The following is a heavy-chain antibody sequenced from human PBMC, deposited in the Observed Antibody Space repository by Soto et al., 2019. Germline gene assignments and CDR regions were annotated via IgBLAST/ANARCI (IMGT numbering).Heavy chain of an antibody. CDR3: ARGIAPYYFDY. D-gene: IGHD6-13*01. Sequence: QVQLVQSGAEEKKPGASVKVSCKASGYTFTSYAMHWVRQAPGQRLEWIGWINAGNGNTKYSQKFQDRVTITRDTSASTAYMELSSLRSEDTAVYYCARGIAPYYFDYWGQGTLVTVSS. V-gene: IGHV1-3*05. CDR2: INAGNGNT. J-gene: IGHJ4*02. CDR1: GYTFTSYA.